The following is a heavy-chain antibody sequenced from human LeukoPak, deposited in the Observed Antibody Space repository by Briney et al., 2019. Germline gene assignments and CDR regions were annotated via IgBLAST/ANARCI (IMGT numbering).Heavy chain of an antibody. CDR1: GFTFSSNY. Sequence: GGSLRLSCAASGFTFSSNYMNWVRQAPGKGLEWVTFIRNDGSNKYYADSVKGRFTISRDNSKNTLYLQMNSLRPDDTAVYYCARDGGDSYGPNLSVSWGQGTLVTVSS. D-gene: IGHD5-18*01. CDR2: IRNDGSNK. V-gene: IGHV3-30*02. J-gene: IGHJ5*02. CDR3: ARDGGDSYGPNLSVS.